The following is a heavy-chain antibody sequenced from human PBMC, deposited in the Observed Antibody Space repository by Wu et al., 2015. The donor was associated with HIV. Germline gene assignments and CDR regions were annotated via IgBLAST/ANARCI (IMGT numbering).Heavy chain of an antibody. J-gene: IGHJ5*02. V-gene: IGHV1-2*02. Sequence: QVQLVQSGAEVKKPGTSVKVSCKASGYSFSTYGINWVRQAPGQGLEWMGWINPNSGGTNYAQKFQGRVTMTRDTSISTAYMELSRLRSDDTAVYYCARWGCIAAAGTCWFDPWGQGTLVTVSS. CDR3: ARWGCIAAAGTCWFDP. D-gene: IGHD6-13*01. CDR2: INPNSGGT. CDR1: GYSFSTYG.